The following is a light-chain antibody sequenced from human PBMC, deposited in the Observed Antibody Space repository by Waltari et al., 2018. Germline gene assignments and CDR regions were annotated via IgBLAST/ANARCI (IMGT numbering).Light chain of an antibody. CDR1: SSDIDFDDY. Sequence: QSALTQPASVSGSPGQSITISCTGSSSDIDFDDYVSWYQHLPGKAPKLMIYGVTNRPSGISNRFSGSKSDNTASLTISVLQADDEADYYCSSFTGTIWVFGGGTKLTVL. CDR2: GVT. J-gene: IGLJ3*02. CDR3: SSFTGTIWV. V-gene: IGLV2-14*01.